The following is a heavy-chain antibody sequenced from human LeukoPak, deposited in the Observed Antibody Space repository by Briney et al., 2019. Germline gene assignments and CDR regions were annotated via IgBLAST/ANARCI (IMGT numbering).Heavy chain of an antibody. CDR1: GASLNGHY. D-gene: IGHD2-8*01. V-gene: IGHV4-34*01. CDR3: AQNGQSGFSFDP. Sequence: SETLSLTCAVYGASLNGHYWSWIRQPPGKGLEWIGEGSDVGGTKYNPSLKSRVTISADTSKNQFSLKLSSVTAAGTAVYYCAQNGQSGFSFDPWGQGTLVTVSS. J-gene: IGHJ5*02. CDR2: GSDVGGT.